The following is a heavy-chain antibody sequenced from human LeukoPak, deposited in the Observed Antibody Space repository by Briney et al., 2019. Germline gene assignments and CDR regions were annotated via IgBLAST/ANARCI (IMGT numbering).Heavy chain of an antibody. D-gene: IGHD6-13*01. CDR3: ARETLEQQPTRRHYYYYYMDV. V-gene: IGHV4-34*01. CDR2: INHSGST. J-gene: IGHJ6*03. CDR1: GGSFSGYY. Sequence: SETLSLTCAVYGGSFSGYYWSWIRQPPGKGLEWIGEINHSGSTNYNPSLKSRVTISVDTSKNQFSLKLSSVTAADTAVYYCARETLEQQPTRRHYYYYYMDVWGKGTTVTVSS.